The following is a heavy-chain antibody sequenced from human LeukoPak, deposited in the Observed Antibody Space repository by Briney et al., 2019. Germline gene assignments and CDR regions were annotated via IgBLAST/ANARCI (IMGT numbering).Heavy chain of an antibody. D-gene: IGHD3-10*01. CDR1: AYTFTIYG. CDR2: ISAYNGKT. CDR3: ARGARLGGYYGSGSYSSYYYYYYMDV. J-gene: IGHJ6*03. Sequence: ASVTVSFTASAYTFTIYGISWGRQAPGQGREWMGWISAYNGKTNYAHKLQGRVTMTTDTSTSTAYMELRSLRSDDTAVYYCARGARLGGYYGSGSYSSYYYYYYMDVWGKGTTVTVSS. V-gene: IGHV1-18*01.